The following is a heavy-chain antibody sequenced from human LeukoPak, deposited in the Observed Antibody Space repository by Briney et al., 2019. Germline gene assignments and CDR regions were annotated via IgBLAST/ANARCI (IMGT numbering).Heavy chain of an antibody. V-gene: IGHV1-24*01. CDR1: GYTLTELS. CDR2: FDPEDGET. D-gene: IGHD3-22*01. Sequence: ASVTVSCKVSGYTLTELSMHWVRQAPGKGLEWMGGFDPEDGETIYAQKFQGRVTMTEDTSTDTAYMELSSLRSEDTAVYYCATDRGHYYDSSGYSSFDYWGQGTLVTVSS. CDR3: ATDRGHYYDSSGYSSFDY. J-gene: IGHJ4*02.